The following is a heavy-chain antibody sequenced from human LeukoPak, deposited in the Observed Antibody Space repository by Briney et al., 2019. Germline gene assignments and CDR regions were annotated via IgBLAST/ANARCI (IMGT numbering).Heavy chain of an antibody. D-gene: IGHD3-22*01. CDR3: ASAGPNYDSSGYVY. J-gene: IGHJ4*02. CDR2: ISSNGGYI. Sequence: PGGSLRLSCAGSEFTFRSYSMSWVRQPPGKGLEWVSSISSNGGYIYYADSVKGRFTISRDNARDSVYLQMKSPRAEDTAVYYCASAGPNYDSSGYVYWGQGPPVTVSS. V-gene: IGHV3-21*01. CDR1: EFTFRSYS.